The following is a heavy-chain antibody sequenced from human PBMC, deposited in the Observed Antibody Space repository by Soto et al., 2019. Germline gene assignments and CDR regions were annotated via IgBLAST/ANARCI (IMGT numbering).Heavy chain of an antibody. Sequence: SETLSLTCTVSGGSISSSSYYWGWIRQPPGKGLEWIGSIYYSGSTYYNPSLKSRVTISVDTSKNQFSLKLSSVTAADTAVYYCAIPDGNGLYYDIPQRAFDIWGQGTMVTVSS. V-gene: IGHV4-39*01. CDR3: AIPDGNGLYYDIPQRAFDI. CDR1: GGSISSSSYY. J-gene: IGHJ3*02. CDR2: IYYSGST. D-gene: IGHD3-9*01.